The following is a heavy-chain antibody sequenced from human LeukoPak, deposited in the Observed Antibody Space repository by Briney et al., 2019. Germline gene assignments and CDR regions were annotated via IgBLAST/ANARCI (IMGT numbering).Heavy chain of an antibody. CDR3: AREGDYGDSDY. V-gene: IGHV3-48*03. Sequence: GGSLRLSCAASGFTFSNYEMNWVRQAPGKGLEWVSYITSSGSIMYYPDSVKGRFTISRDNAKNSLYLRMNSLRAEDTAVYYCAREGDYGDSDYWGQGTLVTVSS. J-gene: IGHJ4*02. D-gene: IGHD4-17*01. CDR2: ITSSGSIM. CDR1: GFTFSNYE.